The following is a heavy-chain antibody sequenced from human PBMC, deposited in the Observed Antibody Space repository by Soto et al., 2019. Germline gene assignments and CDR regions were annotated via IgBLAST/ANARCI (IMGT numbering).Heavy chain of an antibody. CDR1: GVSISSYY. Sequence: SETLSLTCNVSGVSISSYYWIWIRQPPGKGLEWIGYIYYSGSTNYNPSLKSRVTISVDTSKNQFSLKLSSVTAADTAVYYCARCSRVLNYYYGMDVWGQGTTVTVSS. CDR2: IYYSGST. J-gene: IGHJ6*02. CDR3: ARCSRVLNYYYGMDV. D-gene: IGHD6-6*01. V-gene: IGHV4-59*01.